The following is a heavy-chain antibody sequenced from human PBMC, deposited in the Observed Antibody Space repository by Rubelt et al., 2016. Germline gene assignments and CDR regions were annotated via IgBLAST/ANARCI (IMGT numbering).Heavy chain of an antibody. J-gene: IGHJ4*02. CDR3: ARDSSGWLFDY. CDR2: INHSGST. Sequence: EINHSGSTNYNPSLKSRVTISVDKSKNQFSLKLSSVTAADTAVYYCARDSSGWLFDYWGQGTLVTVSS. V-gene: IGHV4-4*02. D-gene: IGHD6-19*01.